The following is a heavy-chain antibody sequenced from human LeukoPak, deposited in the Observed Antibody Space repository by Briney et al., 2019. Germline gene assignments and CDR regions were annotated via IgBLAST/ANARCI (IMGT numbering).Heavy chain of an antibody. V-gene: IGHV6-1*01. Sequence: SQTLTLTCAISGDSVSSNSAAWNWIRQSPSRGLEWLGRTYYRSKWYNDYAVSVKSRITINPDTSKNQFSLQLNSVTPEDTAVYYCARDHGSGSYSPNWFDPWGQGTLVTVSS. CDR3: ARDHGSGSYSPNWFDP. CDR2: TYYRSKWYN. CDR1: GDSVSSNSAA. J-gene: IGHJ5*02. D-gene: IGHD3-10*01.